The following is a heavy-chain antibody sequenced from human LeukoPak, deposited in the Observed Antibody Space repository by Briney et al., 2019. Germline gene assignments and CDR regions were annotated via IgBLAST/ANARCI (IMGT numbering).Heavy chain of an antibody. Sequence: SETLSLTCTVSGVSISSYYWSWLRQPPGKGLEWIGYIYYSGSTNYNPSLKSRVTISVDTSKNQFSLKLSSVTAADTAVYYCAAQSGYYSGGWFDPWGQGTLVTVSS. D-gene: IGHD2-15*01. CDR3: AAQSGYYSGGWFDP. CDR1: GVSISSYY. CDR2: IYYSGST. J-gene: IGHJ5*02. V-gene: IGHV4-59*01.